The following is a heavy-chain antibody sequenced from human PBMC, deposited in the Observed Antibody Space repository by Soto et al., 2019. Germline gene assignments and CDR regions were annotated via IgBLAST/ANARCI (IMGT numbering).Heavy chain of an antibody. D-gene: IGHD3-22*01. Sequence: SETLSLTCSVSGGSINNYYWSWIRQPPGKGLEWIGYIYYSGSTNYNPSLKSRVTISIDKSKNQFSLKLSSVTAADTAVYYCARDRDSSDTGGMDVWGQGNTVTVSS. J-gene: IGHJ6*02. CDR2: IYYSGST. CDR3: ARDRDSSDTGGMDV. V-gene: IGHV4-59*12. CDR1: GGSINNYY.